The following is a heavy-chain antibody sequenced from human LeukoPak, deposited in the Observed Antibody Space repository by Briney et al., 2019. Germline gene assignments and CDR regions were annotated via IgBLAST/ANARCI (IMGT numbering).Heavy chain of an antibody. V-gene: IGHV3-48*01. J-gene: IGHJ4*02. D-gene: IGHD1-20*01. CDR3: VRDYNWAFDY. Sequence: GSLRLSCAASGFMFSSSSLNWVRQAPGRGLEWVSYITGSGSTISYANSVKGRFTISRNNAKSSVYLQMDSLGAEDTAVYYCVRDYNWAFDYWGQGTLVTVSS. CDR1: GFMFSSSS. CDR2: ITGSGSTI.